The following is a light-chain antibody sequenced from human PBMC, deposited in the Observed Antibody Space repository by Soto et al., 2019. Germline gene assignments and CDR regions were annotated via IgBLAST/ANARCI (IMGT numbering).Light chain of an antibody. CDR3: QQGNNSPIFT. CDR1: QSVSKS. J-gene: IGKJ3*01. CDR2: TTS. Sequence: EIVLTQSPATLSLSPGERATLSCRASQSVSKSLAWYQQKPGQAPRLLIYTTSNRATGIPARFSGSGTRTDFTLTIISLEPEDFAVYYCQQGNNSPIFTFGPGTKVDIK. V-gene: IGKV3-11*01.